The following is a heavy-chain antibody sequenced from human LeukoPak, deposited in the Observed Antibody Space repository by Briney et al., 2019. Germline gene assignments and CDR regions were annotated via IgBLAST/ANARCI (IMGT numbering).Heavy chain of an antibody. Sequence: GGSLRLSCAASGFTVSSNYMSWVRQAPGKGLEWVSVIYSGGSTYYADSVKGRFTISRDNSKNTVDLQMNSLRAENTAVYYCARGHDYDSSVAYWGQGTLVTVSS. CDR2: IYSGGST. V-gene: IGHV3-66*01. CDR3: ARGHDYDSSVAY. CDR1: GFTVSSNY. J-gene: IGHJ4*02. D-gene: IGHD3-22*01.